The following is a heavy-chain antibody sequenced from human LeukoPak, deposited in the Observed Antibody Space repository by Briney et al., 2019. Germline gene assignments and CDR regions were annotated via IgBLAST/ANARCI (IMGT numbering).Heavy chain of an antibody. CDR3: ARVGFDL. CDR1: VGSFSDYS. CDR2: INHSGIA. Sequence: SETLSLTCAVYVGSFSDYSWSWIRRPPGKGLEWIGEINHSGIANYNPSLKSRVTISVDPSKNQFSLKVTSVTAADTAVYYCARVGFDLWGRGTLVTVSS. V-gene: IGHV4-34*01. J-gene: IGHJ2*01.